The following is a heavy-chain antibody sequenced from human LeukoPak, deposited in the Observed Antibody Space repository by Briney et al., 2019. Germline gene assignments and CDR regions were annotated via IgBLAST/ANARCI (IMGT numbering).Heavy chain of an antibody. Sequence: GGSLRLSCAASGFTVSTNHMTWVRQAPAKGLEWVSVIYSGGSTYYADSVKGRFTISRDNSKNTLYLQMNSLRAEDTAVYYCARFTSGSYPFDYWGQGTLVTVSS. CDR1: GFTVSTNH. CDR3: ARFTSGSYPFDY. D-gene: IGHD1-26*01. CDR2: IYSGGST. V-gene: IGHV3-66*01. J-gene: IGHJ4*02.